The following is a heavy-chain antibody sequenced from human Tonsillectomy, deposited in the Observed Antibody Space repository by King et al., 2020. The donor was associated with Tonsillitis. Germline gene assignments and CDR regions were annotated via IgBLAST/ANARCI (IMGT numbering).Heavy chain of an antibody. CDR2: IYYSGST. CDR3: ARSPLYYYDSSGYYLLDY. D-gene: IGHD3-22*01. CDR1: GGSISSGVYY. J-gene: IGHJ4*02. V-gene: IGHV4-30-4*01. Sequence: QLQESGPGLVKPSQTLSLTCTVSGGSISSGVYYWSWIRQPPGKGLEWIGYIYYSGSTYYNPSLKSRVTISVDTSKNQFSLKLSSVTAADTAVYYCARSPLYYYDSSGYYLLDYWGQGTLVTVSS.